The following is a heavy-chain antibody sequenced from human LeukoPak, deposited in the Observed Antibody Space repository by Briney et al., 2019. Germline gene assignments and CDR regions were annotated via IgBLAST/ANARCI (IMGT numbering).Heavy chain of an antibody. CDR2: IKQDGSEK. CDR3: ARGNDAFDI. J-gene: IGHJ3*02. CDR1: GFIFSNFW. V-gene: IGHV3-7*01. D-gene: IGHD1-1*01. Sequence: GGSLRLSCAASGFIFSNFWMTWVRQAPGKGLEWVANIKQDGSEKYYVDSVKGRFTISRDNAKNSLYLQMNSLRAEDTAVYYCARGNDAFDIWGQGTMVTVSS.